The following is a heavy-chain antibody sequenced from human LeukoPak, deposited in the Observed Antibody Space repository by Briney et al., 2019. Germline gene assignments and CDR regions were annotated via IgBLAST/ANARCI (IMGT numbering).Heavy chain of an antibody. CDR1: SGSISSSSYY. Sequence: ASETLSLTCTVSSGSISSSSYYWGWIRQPPGKGLEWIGSIYYSGSTYYNPSLKSRVTISVDTSKNQFSLKLSSVTAADTAVYYCARQSIAADNFDYWGQGTLVTVSS. D-gene: IGHD6-25*01. J-gene: IGHJ4*02. CDR2: IYYSGST. CDR3: ARQSIAADNFDY. V-gene: IGHV4-39*01.